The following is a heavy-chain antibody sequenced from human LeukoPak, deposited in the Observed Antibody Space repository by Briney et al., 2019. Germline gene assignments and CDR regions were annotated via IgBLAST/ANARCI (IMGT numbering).Heavy chain of an antibody. CDR3: ARHLGYSSSWYHFDY. Sequence: PSETLSLTCTVSGGSISSSNYYWGWIRQPPGKGLEWIGSIYYSGSTYYNPSLKSRVTISVDTSKKQFSLKLSSVTAADTAVYYCARHLGYSSSWYHFDYWGQGTLVTVSS. CDR1: GGSISSSNYY. V-gene: IGHV4-39*01. J-gene: IGHJ4*02. D-gene: IGHD6-13*01. CDR2: IYYSGST.